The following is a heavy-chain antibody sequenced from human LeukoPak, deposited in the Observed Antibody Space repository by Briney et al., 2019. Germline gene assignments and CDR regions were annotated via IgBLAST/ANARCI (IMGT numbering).Heavy chain of an antibody. V-gene: IGHV4-59*08. CDR2: IFYNGGT. CDR1: GGSISSYY. CDR3: ATTPSGSYYTLDY. J-gene: IGHJ4*02. D-gene: IGHD3-10*01. Sequence: PSETLSLTCSVSGGSISSYYWSWIRQPPGKGLEWIGYIFYNGGTNYNPSLKSRVTISLDTSRKQFSLKLTSVTAADTAVYYCATTPSGSYYTLDYWGQGTLVTVSS.